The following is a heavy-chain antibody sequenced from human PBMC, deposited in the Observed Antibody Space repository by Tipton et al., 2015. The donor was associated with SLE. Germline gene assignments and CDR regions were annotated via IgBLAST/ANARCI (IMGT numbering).Heavy chain of an antibody. CDR1: GYSFTSYW. CDR3: ARRRTTVIQGYDAFDI. J-gene: IGHJ3*02. D-gene: IGHD4-17*01. Sequence: QLVQSGAEVKKPGESLKISCKGSGYSFTSYWIGWVRQMLGKGLEWMGIIYPGDSDTRYSPSFQGQVTISADKSISTAYLQWSSLKASDTAMYYCARRRTTVIQGYDAFDIWGQGAMVTVSS. CDR2: IYPGDSDT. V-gene: IGHV5-51*01.